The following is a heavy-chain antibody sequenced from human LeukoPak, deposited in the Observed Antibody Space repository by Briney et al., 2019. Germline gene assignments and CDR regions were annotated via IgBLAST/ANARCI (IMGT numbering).Heavy chain of an antibody. D-gene: IGHD3-10*01. V-gene: IGHV4-34*01. CDR3: AKSNGYGLVDI. CDR2: INHSGST. J-gene: IGHJ3*02. CDR1: GGSFSGYY. Sequence: PSETLFLTCAVYGGSFSGYYWSWIRQPPGKGLEWIGEINHSGSTNYNPSLKSRVTISVDTSKNQFPLKLNSVTAADTAVYYCAKSNGYGLVDIWGQGTMVTVSS.